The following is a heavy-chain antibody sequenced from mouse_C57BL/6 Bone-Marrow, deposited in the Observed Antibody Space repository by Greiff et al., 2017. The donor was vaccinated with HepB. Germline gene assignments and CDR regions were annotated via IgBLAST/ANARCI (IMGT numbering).Heavy chain of an antibody. V-gene: IGHV7-3*01. J-gene: IGHJ2*01. Sequence: EVKLEESGGGLVQPGGSLSLSCAASGFTFTDYYMSWVRQPPGKALEWLGFIRNKANGYTTEYSASVKGRFTISRDNSQSILYLQMNALRAEDSATYYCARYYYGSSHYFDYWGQGTTLTVSS. D-gene: IGHD1-1*01. CDR2: IRNKANGYTT. CDR3: ARYYYGSSHYFDY. CDR1: GFTFTDYY.